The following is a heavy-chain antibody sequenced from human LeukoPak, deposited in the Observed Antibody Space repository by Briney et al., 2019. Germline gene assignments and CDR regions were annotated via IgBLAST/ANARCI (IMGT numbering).Heavy chain of an antibody. D-gene: IGHD2-2*01. CDR1: GGSISTSNYY. CDR3: ARQASYCSSTSCWKLYNWFDP. V-gene: IGHV4-39*01. CDR2: INHSGST. J-gene: IGHJ5*02. Sequence: SETLSLTCTVSGGSISTSNYYWGWIRQPPGKGLEWIGEINHSGSTNYNPSLKSRVTISVDTSKNQFSLKLSSVTAADTAVYYCARQASYCSSTSCWKLYNWFDPWGQGTLVTVSS.